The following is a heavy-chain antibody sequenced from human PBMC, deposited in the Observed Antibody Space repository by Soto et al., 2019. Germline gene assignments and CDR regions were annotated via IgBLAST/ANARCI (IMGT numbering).Heavy chain of an antibody. CDR3: ENTYWPVGNY. Sequence: GGYMRLSRADSGFTFSNYCMQWVRQAPGKGLVWVSRIKSDGSGTSYADSVKGRFTISRDNAKNTLYLQMNSLRAEDTAVYYCENTYWPVGNYWGQGIPVTVSS. J-gene: IGHJ4*02. D-gene: IGHD2-8*02. CDR2: IKSDGSGT. V-gene: IGHV3-74*01. CDR1: GFTFSNYC.